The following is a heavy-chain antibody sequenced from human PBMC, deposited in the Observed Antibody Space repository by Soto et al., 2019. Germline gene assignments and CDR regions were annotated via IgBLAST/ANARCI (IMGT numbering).Heavy chain of an antibody. V-gene: IGHV3-23*01. CDR3: ARLPPFQSYYYDSSGYSDY. J-gene: IGHJ4*02. CDR1: GFTFSSYA. Sequence: GGSLRLSCAASGFTFSSYAMSWVRQAPGKGLEWVSAISGSGGSTYYADSVKGRFTISRDNSKNTLYLQMNSLRAEDTAVYYCARLPPFQSYYYDSSGYSDYWGQGTLVTVSS. D-gene: IGHD3-22*01. CDR2: ISGSGGST.